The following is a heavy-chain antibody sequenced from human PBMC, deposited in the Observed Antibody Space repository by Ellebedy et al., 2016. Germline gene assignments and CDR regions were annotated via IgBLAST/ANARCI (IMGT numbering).Heavy chain of an antibody. CDR1: GYTFTSYD. V-gene: IGHV1-8*01. CDR2: MNPNSGNT. CDR3: ARGGYCSSTSCPPPPLDY. Sequence: ASVKVSXXASGYTFTSYDINWVRQATGQGLEWMGWMNPNSGNTGYAQKFQGRVTMTRNTSISTAYMELSSLRSEDTAVYYCARGGYCSSTSCPPPPLDYWGQGTLVTVSS. J-gene: IGHJ4*02. D-gene: IGHD2-2*01.